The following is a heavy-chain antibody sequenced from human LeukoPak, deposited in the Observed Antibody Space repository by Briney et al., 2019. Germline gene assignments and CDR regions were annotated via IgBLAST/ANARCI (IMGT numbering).Heavy chain of an antibody. V-gene: IGHV4-59*01. CDR2: IYYSGST. D-gene: IGHD1-7*01. CDR1: GGSISSYY. CDR3: ASSRYNWNYAYCYGMDV. Sequence: PSETLSLTCTVSGGSISSYYWSWIRQPPGKGLEWIGYIYYSGSTNYNPSLKSRVTISVDTSKNQFSLKLSSVTAADTAVYYCASSRYNWNYAYCYGMDVWGQGTTVTVSS. J-gene: IGHJ6*02.